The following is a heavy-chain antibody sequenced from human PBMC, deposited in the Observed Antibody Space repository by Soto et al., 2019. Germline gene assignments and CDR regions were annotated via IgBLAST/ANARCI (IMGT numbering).Heavy chain of an antibody. CDR1: GGSISSSSFY. J-gene: IGHJ4*02. CDR3: ATITIFGVVPNYIDY. V-gene: IGHV4-39*01. D-gene: IGHD3-3*01. Sequence: PSETLSLTCAVSGGSISSSSFYWGWIRQPPGKGLEWIGSFYYSESTYYNPSLKSRVIISVDTSKNQFSLKLSSVTAADTAVYYCATITIFGVVPNYIDYWGQGTLVTVSS. CDR2: FYYSEST.